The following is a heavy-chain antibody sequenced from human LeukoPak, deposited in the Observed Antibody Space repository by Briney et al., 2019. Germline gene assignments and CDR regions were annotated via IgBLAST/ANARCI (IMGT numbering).Heavy chain of an antibody. CDR1: GGSFSGYY. D-gene: IGHD2-15*01. CDR2: INHSGST. J-gene: IGHJ5*02. V-gene: IGHV4-34*01. Sequence: SGTLSLTCAVYGGSFSGYYWSWIRQPPGKGLEWIGEINHSGSTNYNPSLKSRVTISVDTSKNQFSLKLSSVTAADTAVYYCARGFGYCSGGSCAGWFDPWGQGTLVTVSS. CDR3: ARGFGYCSGGSCAGWFDP.